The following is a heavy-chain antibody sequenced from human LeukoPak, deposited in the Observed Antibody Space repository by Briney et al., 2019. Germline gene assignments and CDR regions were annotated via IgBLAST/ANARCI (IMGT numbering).Heavy chain of an antibody. CDR3: ARAPIVGATFDY. V-gene: IGHV4-38-2*02. J-gene: IGHJ4*02. D-gene: IGHD1-26*01. CDR2: IYHSGST. Sequence: PSETLSLTCTVSGYSISSGYYWGWIRQPPGKGLEWIGSIYHSGSTYYNPSLKSRVTISVDTSKNQFSLKLSSVTAADTAVYYCARAPIVGATFDYWGQGTPVTVSS. CDR1: GYSISSGYY.